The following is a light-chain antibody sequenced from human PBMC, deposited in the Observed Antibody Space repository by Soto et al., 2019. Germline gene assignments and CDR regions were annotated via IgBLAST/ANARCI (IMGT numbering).Light chain of an antibody. V-gene: IGKV3-20*01. CDR1: QSVSSSY. CDR3: QHYGFSPPFT. CDR2: AAS. J-gene: IGKJ2*01. Sequence: VLAQSPGTLSLSPGERATLSCRAGQSVSSSYLAWYQQKPGQAPRLLIYAASSRATGIPDRFSGSGSGTDFTLTISRLEPEDFVVYYCQHYGFSPPFTFGQGTRVEIK.